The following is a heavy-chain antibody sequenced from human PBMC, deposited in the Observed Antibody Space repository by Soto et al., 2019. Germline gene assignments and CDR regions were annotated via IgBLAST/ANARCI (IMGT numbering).Heavy chain of an antibody. J-gene: IGHJ4*02. V-gene: IGHV3-73*02. D-gene: IGHD6-19*01. CDR3: MTRSGGGD. Sequence: EVQLVESGGGLVQPGGSLKLSCVASGFSFSDSAMHWVRQASGKGLEWVGRIRSKTNNYATTDGVSVKGRFTISRDDSKNTAYLQMNSLKTEDTAVYYCMTRSGGGDWVQGTLVTVSS. CDR1: GFSFSDSA. CDR2: IRSKTNNYAT.